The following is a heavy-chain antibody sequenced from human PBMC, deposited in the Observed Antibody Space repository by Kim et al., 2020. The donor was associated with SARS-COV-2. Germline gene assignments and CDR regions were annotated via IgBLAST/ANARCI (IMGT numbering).Heavy chain of an antibody. CDR3: ARDYYDSSGHSMDP. Sequence: QKFQGRVTITRDTSASTAYMELSSLRSEDTAVYYCARDYYDSSGHSMDPWGQGTLVTVSS. J-gene: IGHJ5*02. V-gene: IGHV1-3*01. D-gene: IGHD3-22*01.